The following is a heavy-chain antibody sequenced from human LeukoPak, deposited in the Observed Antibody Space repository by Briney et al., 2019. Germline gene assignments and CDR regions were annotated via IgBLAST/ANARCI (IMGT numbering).Heavy chain of an antibody. CDR2: INHSGST. CDR3: ARGPAHYDFWSGYQYNWFDP. V-gene: IGHV4-34*01. CDR1: GGSFSGYY. J-gene: IGHJ5*02. D-gene: IGHD3-3*01. Sequence: SSETLSLTCAVYGGSFSGYYWSWIRQPPGKGLEWIGEINHSGSTNYNPSLKSRVTISVDTSKNQFSLKLSSVTAADTAVSYCARGPAHYDFWSGYQYNWFDPWGQGTLVTVSS.